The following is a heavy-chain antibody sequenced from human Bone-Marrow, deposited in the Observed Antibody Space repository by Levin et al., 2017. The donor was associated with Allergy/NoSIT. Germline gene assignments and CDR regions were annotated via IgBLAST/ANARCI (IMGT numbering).Heavy chain of an antibody. D-gene: IGHD2-21*02. CDR3: ARPAYCGGDCYSTEYFQH. CDR2: IYYSGST. V-gene: IGHV4-39*01. CDR1: GGSISSSSYY. Sequence: PSETLSLTCTVSGGSISSSSYYWGWIRQPPGKGLEWIGSIYYSGSTYYNPSLKSRVTISVDTSKNQFSLKLSSVTAADTAVYYCARPAYCGGDCYSTEYFQHWGQGTLVTVSS. J-gene: IGHJ1*01.